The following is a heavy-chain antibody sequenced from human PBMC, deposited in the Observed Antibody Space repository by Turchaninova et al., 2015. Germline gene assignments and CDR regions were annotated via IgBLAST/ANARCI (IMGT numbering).Heavy chain of an antibody. D-gene: IGHD1-26*01. J-gene: IGHJ4*02. Sequence: GAEVKKPGSSVKVSCKASGGSFRSYGISWLRQAPGQGLEWMGVFVPVFGTAKYAPKFQDRVTITADESTSTAYMELSSLRSDDTAVYYCARDGAGLSFPHFWGQGTLVTVSS. V-gene: IGHV1-69*01. CDR3: ARDGAGLSFPHF. CDR1: GGSFRSYG. CDR2: FVPVFGTA.